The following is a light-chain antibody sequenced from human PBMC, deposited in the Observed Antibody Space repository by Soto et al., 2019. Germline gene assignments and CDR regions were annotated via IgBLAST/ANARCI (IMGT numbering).Light chain of an antibody. Sequence: SQTPCPLSTSVGGKSVLTCRASQSVSSSLSWYQQKPGKAPKLLIYSASDLESGVPSRFSGSGSGTDFTLIISSLQPEDFATYDCLQTYNCPRTFGQGTKVDI. CDR1: QSVSSS. CDR2: SAS. CDR3: LQTYNCPRT. J-gene: IGKJ1*01. V-gene: IGKV1-6*01.